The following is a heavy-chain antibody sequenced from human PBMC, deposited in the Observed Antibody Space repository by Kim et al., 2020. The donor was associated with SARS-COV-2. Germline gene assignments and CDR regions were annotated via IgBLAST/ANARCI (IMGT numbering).Heavy chain of an antibody. V-gene: IGHV3-33*05. D-gene: IGHD6-19*01. CDR3: ATGGGSGWYPSYYFDN. J-gene: IGHJ4*02. Sequence: GGSLRLSCAASGFSFRTHGMHWVRQAPGKGLEWVAVISHDGSHEKYADSVRGRFTISRDTSKSILYLQMRSLRVDDTAVYYCATGGGSGWYPSYYFDNWGLGTLVTVSA. CDR1: GFSFRTHG. CDR2: ISHDGSHE.